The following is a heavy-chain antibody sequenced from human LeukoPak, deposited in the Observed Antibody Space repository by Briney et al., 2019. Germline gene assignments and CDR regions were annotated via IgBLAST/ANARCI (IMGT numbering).Heavy chain of an antibody. J-gene: IGHJ4*02. Sequence: SETLSLTCTVSGGSISSSSYYWGWIRQPPGKGLEWIGSIYYSGSTYYNPSLKSRVTISVDTSKNQFSLKLSSVTAADTAVYYCARGHGYSGYGGGDYFDYWGQGTLVTVSS. V-gene: IGHV4-39*07. CDR3: ARGHGYSGYGGGDYFDY. D-gene: IGHD5-12*01. CDR2: IYYSGST. CDR1: GGSISSSSYY.